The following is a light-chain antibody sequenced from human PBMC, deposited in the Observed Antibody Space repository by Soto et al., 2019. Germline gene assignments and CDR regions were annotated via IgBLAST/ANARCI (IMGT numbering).Light chain of an antibody. CDR3: GAWDGSLSVVL. Sequence: QSVLTQPPSVSAAPGQKVTISCSGSSANIGNNYVSWYQHLPGTAPKLVIYDSDKRPSEIPDRFSGSNSGTSATLDITGLQTGDEADYYCGAWDGSLSVVLFGGGTKLTVL. CDR2: DSD. CDR1: SANIGNNY. V-gene: IGLV1-51*01. J-gene: IGLJ2*01.